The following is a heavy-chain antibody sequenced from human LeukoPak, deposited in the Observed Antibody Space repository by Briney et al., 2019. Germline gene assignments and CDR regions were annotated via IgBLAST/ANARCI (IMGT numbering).Heavy chain of an antibody. CDR3: ARQVATKGEWAFDI. CDR2: INLSGHT. D-gene: IGHD5-12*01. J-gene: IGHJ3*02. CDR1: GYSISSAYY. Sequence: SETLSLTCPVSGYSISSAYYWGCIRQPPGKGLEWIGCINLSGHTYYNPSLESRVTMSVDTSKNQFSLKLSSMTAADTAVYYCARQVATKGEWAFDIWGQGTMVTVSS. V-gene: IGHV4-38-2*01.